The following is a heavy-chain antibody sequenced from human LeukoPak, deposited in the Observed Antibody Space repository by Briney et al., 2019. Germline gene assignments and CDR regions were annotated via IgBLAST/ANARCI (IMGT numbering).Heavy chain of an antibody. CDR1: GFTVSSNY. D-gene: IGHD2-2*01. Sequence: AGGSLRLSCAASGFTVSSNYMSWVRQAPGKGLEWVSVIYSGGSTYYADSVKGRFTISRDNSKNTLYLQMNSLRAEDTAVYYCAKSNLYQLSDNWFDPWGQGTLVTVSS. CDR3: AKSNLYQLSDNWFDP. J-gene: IGHJ5*02. CDR2: IYSGGST. V-gene: IGHV3-53*01.